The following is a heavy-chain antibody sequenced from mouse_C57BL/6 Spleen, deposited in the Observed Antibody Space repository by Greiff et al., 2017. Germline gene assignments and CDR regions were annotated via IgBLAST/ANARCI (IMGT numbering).Heavy chain of an antibody. CDR2: ISYDGSN. J-gene: IGHJ2*01. Sequence: EVKLQESGPGLVKPSQSLSLTCSVSGYSITSGYYWNWIRQFPGNKLEWMGFISYDGSNNYNPSLKNRISITRDTSKNQFFLKLNSVTTEDTATYYGAGQTNYFDYWGQGTTLTVSS. V-gene: IGHV3-6*01. CDR3: AGQTNYFDY. CDR1: GYSITSGYY.